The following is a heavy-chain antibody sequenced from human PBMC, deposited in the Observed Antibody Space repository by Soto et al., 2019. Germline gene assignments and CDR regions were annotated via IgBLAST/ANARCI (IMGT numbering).Heavy chain of an antibody. CDR1: GGSISSYY. D-gene: IGHD2-2*01. CDR2: IDYSGST. CDR3: ARKNTSTWKTYFYYYGREV. J-gene: IGHJ6*02. Sequence: SETLSLTCTVSGGSISSYYWSWVRQPPGKGLEWIGCIDYSGSTNYNPSLKSRVNISKDTSKNQFSQKMRSVTAADTPLFFFARKNTSTWKTYFYYYGREVWGQGTRVTVSS. V-gene: IGHV4-59*01.